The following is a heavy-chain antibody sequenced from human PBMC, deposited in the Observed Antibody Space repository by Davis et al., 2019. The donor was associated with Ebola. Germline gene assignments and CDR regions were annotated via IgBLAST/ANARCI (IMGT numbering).Heavy chain of an antibody. D-gene: IGHD5-18*01. V-gene: IGHV5-51*01. CDR3: ARGTALARNFDY. CDR1: GYSFTSYW. Sequence: GESLKISCKGSGYSFTSYWIAGVRQVPGKGLEWRGSIYPGDSETGYSPSFQGQATISADKSISTAYLRWSSLKASDSALYYCARGTALARNFDYWGQGTLVTVSS. CDR2: IYPGDSET. J-gene: IGHJ4*02.